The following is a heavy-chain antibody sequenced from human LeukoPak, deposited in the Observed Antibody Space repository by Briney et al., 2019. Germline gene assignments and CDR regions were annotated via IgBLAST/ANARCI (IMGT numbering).Heavy chain of an antibody. CDR1: GFTFSSYT. V-gene: IGHV3-48*01. J-gene: IGHJ6*03. D-gene: IGHD3-22*01. CDR2: ISSSGKSI. CDR3: ARGAYDISGYYYYYYYMDV. Sequence: PGGSLRLSCAASGFTFSSYTMNWVRQAPGKGLEWVSYISSSGKSIYYADSVKGRFIISRDNAKNSLYLQVNDPRAEEAAVYYCARGAYDISGYYYYYYYMDVWGKGTPVTVSS.